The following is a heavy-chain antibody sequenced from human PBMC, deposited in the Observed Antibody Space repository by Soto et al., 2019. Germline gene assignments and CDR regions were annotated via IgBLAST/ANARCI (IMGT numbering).Heavy chain of an antibody. D-gene: IGHD2-2*01. Sequence: ASVKVSCPASGSTFPSYGISWVRQAPGQGLEWMGWISAYNGNTNYAQKLQGRVTMTTDTSTSTAYMELRSLRSDDTAVYYCARDLDDIVVVPAALVAFDIWGQGTTVTVSS. CDR1: GSTFPSYG. V-gene: IGHV1-18*01. CDR3: ARDLDDIVVVPAALVAFDI. J-gene: IGHJ3*02. CDR2: ISAYNGNT.